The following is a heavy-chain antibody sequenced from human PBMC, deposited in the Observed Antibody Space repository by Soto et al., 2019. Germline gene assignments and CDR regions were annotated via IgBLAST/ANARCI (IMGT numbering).Heavy chain of an antibody. CDR3: ARDSRIVARPAMGSVGFDP. J-gene: IGHJ5*02. V-gene: IGHV3-21*01. D-gene: IGHD2-2*01. Sequence: EVQLVESGGGLVKPGESLRLSCATSGFTFSDYSMNWVRQAPGKDLEWISSISTGGNYVYYADSVKGRFTISRDNAKSSPYRQMDSLRAEDTSVYDCARDSRIVARPAMGSVGFDPWGQGTLVTVSS. CDR2: ISTGGNYV. CDR1: GFTFSDYS.